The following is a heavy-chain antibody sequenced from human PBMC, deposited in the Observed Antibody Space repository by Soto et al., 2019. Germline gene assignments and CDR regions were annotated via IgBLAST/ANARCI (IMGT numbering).Heavy chain of an antibody. V-gene: IGHV1-69*02. CDR1: GGTFSSYT. CDR2: IIPILGIA. CDR3: RLLRYCRGGSCYFAFDI. Sequence: QVQLVQSGAEVKKPGSSVKVSCKASGGTFSSYTISWVRQAPGQGLEWMGRIIPILGIANYAQKFQGRVTITAEKSTSTDYMELSSLRSEDTDVYYCRLLRYCRGGSCYFAFDIWGQGTMVTVSS. J-gene: IGHJ3*02. D-gene: IGHD2-15*01.